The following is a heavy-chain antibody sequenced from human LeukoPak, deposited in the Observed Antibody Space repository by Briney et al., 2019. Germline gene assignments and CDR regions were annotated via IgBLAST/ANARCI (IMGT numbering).Heavy chain of an antibody. Sequence: SETLSLTCTVSGGSVSSGSYYWSWIRQPSGKGLEWIGYIYYSGSTNYNPSLKSRVTISVDTSKNQFSLKLSSVTAADTAVYYCAREGEYYDSTLDYWGQGTLVTVSS. V-gene: IGHV4-61*01. CDR3: AREGEYYDSTLDY. CDR1: GGSVSSGSYY. J-gene: IGHJ4*02. CDR2: IYYSGST. D-gene: IGHD3-22*01.